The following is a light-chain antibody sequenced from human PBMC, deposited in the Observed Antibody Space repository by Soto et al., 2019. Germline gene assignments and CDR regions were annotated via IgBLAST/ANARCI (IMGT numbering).Light chain of an antibody. J-gene: IGKJ1*01. V-gene: IGKV3-20*01. Sequence: EIVLTQSPGTLSLSPGERATLSCRASQSVSSSYLAWYQQKPGQAPRLLIYDASSRATGIPDRFSGSGSGTDFTLTISRLEPEDFVVYDGQHDDSSPQTFGQGTKVEIE. CDR2: DAS. CDR1: QSVSSSY. CDR3: QHDDSSPQT.